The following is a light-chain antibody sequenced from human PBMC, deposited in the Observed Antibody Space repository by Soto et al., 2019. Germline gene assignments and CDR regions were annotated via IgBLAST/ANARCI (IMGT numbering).Light chain of an antibody. Sequence: EIVLTQSPDTLSLSPGERATLSCRASQTVTSGYLAWYQQKPGQAPRLLIYGVSTRATGIPARFSGRGSGTDFTLTISSLEPEDFAVYYCQQRSNWPGTFGQGTKVDIK. V-gene: IGKV3D-20*02. CDR3: QQRSNWPGT. J-gene: IGKJ1*01. CDR2: GVS. CDR1: QTVTSGY.